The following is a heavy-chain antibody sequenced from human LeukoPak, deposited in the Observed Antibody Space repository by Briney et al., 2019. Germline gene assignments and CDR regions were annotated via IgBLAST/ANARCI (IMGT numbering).Heavy chain of an antibody. CDR1: GFTFDDYD. Sequence: GGSLRLSCAASGFTFDDYDMSWVRQAPGKGREWVSGINWNGGSTGYADSVKGRFTISRDNAKNSLYLQMNSLRAEDTALYYCARDQFPNYGDYVGEYFQHWGQGTLVTVSS. D-gene: IGHD4-17*01. V-gene: IGHV3-20*04. CDR2: INWNGGST. CDR3: ARDQFPNYGDYVGEYFQH. J-gene: IGHJ1*01.